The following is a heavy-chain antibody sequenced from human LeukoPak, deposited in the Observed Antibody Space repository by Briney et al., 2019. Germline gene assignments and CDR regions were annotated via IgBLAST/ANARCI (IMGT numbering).Heavy chain of an antibody. CDR1: GFTFSSYS. D-gene: IGHD3-22*01. J-gene: IGHJ4*02. V-gene: IGHV3-21*01. CDR3: ARVDYYDSSGYLIIDY. CDR2: ISSSSSCI. Sequence: GGSLRLSCAASGFTFSSYSMNWVRQAPGKGLEWVSSISSSSSCISYADSVKGRFTISRDNAKNSLYLQMNSLRAEDTAVYYCARVDYYDSSGYLIIDYWGQGTLVAVSS.